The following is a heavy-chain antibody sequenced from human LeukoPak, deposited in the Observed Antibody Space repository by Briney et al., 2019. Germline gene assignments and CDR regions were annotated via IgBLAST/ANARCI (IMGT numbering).Heavy chain of an antibody. D-gene: IGHD6-19*01. J-gene: IGHJ4*02. Sequence: PGGSLRLSCAASGFTFSSYWMRWVRQAPGKGLVWVSRINSDGSSTSYADSVKGRFTISRDNAKNTLYVQMNSLRAEDTAVYYCARGSSSGWFLDYWGQGTLVTVSS. CDR1: GFTFSSYW. CDR2: INSDGSST. CDR3: ARGSSSGWFLDY. V-gene: IGHV3-74*01.